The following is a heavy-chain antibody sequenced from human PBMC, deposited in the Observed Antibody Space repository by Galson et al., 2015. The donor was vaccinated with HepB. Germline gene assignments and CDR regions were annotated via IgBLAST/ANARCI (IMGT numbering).Heavy chain of an antibody. Sequence: SLRLSCAASGFTFSSYSMNWVRQAPGKGLEWVSYISSSSSTIYYADSVKGRFTISRDNAKNSLYLQMNSLRDEDTAVYYCARGPSIVVAPRGAFDIWGQGTMVTVSS. CDR3: ARGPSIVVAPRGAFDI. J-gene: IGHJ3*02. CDR2: ISSSSSTI. V-gene: IGHV3-48*02. D-gene: IGHD2-15*01. CDR1: GFTFSSYS.